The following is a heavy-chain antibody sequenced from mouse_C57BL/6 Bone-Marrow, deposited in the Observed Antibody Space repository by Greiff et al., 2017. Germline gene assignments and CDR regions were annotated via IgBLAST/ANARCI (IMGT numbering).Heavy chain of an antibody. CDR2: ISSGGSYT. V-gene: IGHV5-6*01. CDR3: ARQSFITSVISYFDY. J-gene: IGHJ2*01. D-gene: IGHD1-1*01. Sequence: EVQVVESGGDLVKPGGSLKLSCAASGFTFSSYGMSWVRQTPDKRLEWVATISSGGSYTYYPDSVKGRFIISRANAKNTLYLQMSSLKSEDTAMYYCARQSFITSVISYFDYWGQGTTLTVSS. CDR1: GFTFSSYG.